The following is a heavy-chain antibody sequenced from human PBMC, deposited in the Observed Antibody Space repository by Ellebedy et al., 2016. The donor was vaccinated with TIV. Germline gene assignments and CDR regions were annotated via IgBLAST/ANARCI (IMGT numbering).Heavy chain of an antibody. CDR2: VSGSGDDT. CDR3: AKRAVVYYYGMDV. J-gene: IGHJ6*02. Sequence: GGSLRLSCTVSGFTFSTSTMTWVRQAPGTGREWGSTVSGSGDDTYYAGSVKGRFTISRDDSKNTLFLQMNSLRAEDTAIYYCAKRAVVYYYGMDVWGQGTTVTVSS. D-gene: IGHD2-15*01. CDR1: GFTFSTST. V-gene: IGHV3-23*01.